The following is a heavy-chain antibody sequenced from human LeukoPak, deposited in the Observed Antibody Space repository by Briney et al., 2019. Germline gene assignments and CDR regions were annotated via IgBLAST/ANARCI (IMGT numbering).Heavy chain of an antibody. J-gene: IGHJ1*01. V-gene: IGHV1-18*01. D-gene: IGHD2-21*02. CDR2: ISAYNGNT. CDR3: AREGDCGGDCYPEYFQH. CDR1: GYTFTSYG. Sequence: ASVKVSCKASGYTFTSYGISWVRQAPGRGLEWMGWISAYNGNTNYAQKLQGRVTMTTDTSTSTAYMELRSLRSDDTAVYYCAREGDCGGDCYPEYFQHWGQGTLVTVSS.